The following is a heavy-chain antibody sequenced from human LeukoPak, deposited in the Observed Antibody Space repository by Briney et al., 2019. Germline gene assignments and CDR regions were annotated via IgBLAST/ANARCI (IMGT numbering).Heavy chain of an antibody. CDR1: GVSISSYY. CDR3: ARDRSGTIDY. Sequence: SETLSLTCAVSGVSISSYYWSWIRQPAGKGLEWIGRIYISGSTNYNPSLKSRLTMSLDTSNNQFSLRLKSVTAADTAVYYCARDRSGTIDYWGQGTLVTVSS. CDR2: IYISGST. V-gene: IGHV4-4*07. J-gene: IGHJ4*02. D-gene: IGHD3-10*01.